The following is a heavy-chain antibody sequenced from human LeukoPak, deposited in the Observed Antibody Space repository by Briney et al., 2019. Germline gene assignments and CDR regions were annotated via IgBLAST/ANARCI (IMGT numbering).Heavy chain of an antibody. CDR3: ARDANPYYTMIVVVTLGAFDI. CDR1: GYTFTSYG. Sequence: GASVKVSCKASGYTFTSYGISWVRQAPGQGLEWMGWISAYNGNTNYAQKLQGRVTMTTDTSTSTAYMELRSLRSDDTAVYYCARDANPYYTMIVVVTLGAFDIWGQGTMVTVSS. CDR2: ISAYNGNT. V-gene: IGHV1-18*01. J-gene: IGHJ3*02. D-gene: IGHD3-22*01.